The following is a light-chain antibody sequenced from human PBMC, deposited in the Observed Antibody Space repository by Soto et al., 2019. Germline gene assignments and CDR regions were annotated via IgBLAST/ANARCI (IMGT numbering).Light chain of an antibody. CDR1: QTISSW. J-gene: IGKJ1*01. Sequence: EIQMTQSPSTLSGSVGDRVTITCLASQTISSWLAWYQQKPGKAHKLLIYKASTLKSGVTSRFSGSGSGTEFTLTISSLQPDDFATYYCLQHNSYPWTVGQGTQVEIK. CDR2: KAS. V-gene: IGKV1-5*03. CDR3: LQHNSYPWT.